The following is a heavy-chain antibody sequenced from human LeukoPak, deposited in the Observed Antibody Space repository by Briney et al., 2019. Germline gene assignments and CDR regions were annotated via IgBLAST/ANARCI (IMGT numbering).Heavy chain of an antibody. D-gene: IGHD2-2*01. CDR3: AREGRYCSSTSCLNWFDP. Sequence: SETLSLTCTVSGGSISSYYWSWIRQPPGQGLEGIGYIYYSGSTNYNPSLKSRVTISVDTSKNQFSLKLSSVTAADTAVYYCAREGRYCSSTSCLNWFDPWGQGTLVTVSS. V-gene: IGHV4-59*12. J-gene: IGHJ5*02. CDR1: GGSISSYY. CDR2: IYYSGST.